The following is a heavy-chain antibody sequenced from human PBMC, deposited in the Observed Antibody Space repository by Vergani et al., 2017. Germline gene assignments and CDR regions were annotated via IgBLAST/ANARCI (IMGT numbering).Heavy chain of an antibody. CDR2: IHYSENT. J-gene: IGHJ4*02. D-gene: IGHD3-22*01. CDR1: FDSIWNLY. Sequence: QVQLQESGPGLVKSSETLSLTCSVSFDSIWNLYCNWIRQPPGKGLEWIGSIHYSENTNYNPSLKTRVTISVDTSKNQFSLKLNSVTAADTAMYYCARMGGYDEGDAFRIGYFDSWGPGILVTVSS. CDR3: ARMGGYDEGDAFRIGYFDS. V-gene: IGHV4-59*11.